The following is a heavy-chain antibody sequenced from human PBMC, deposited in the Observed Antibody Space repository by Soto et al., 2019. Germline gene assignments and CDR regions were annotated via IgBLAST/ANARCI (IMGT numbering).Heavy chain of an antibody. Sequence: EVQLLESGGGLVQPGGSLRLSCASSGFPFGSYGMTWVPRPPGKGLEWVPALSGSGAATYYADSVQGRFTISRDNSNNTLYLQMNSLRAEDTAVYSCAKVLYGVVTYFDSWGQGTLVTVSS. D-gene: IGHD3-3*01. J-gene: IGHJ4*02. V-gene: IGHV3-23*01. CDR2: LSGSGAAT. CDR3: AKVLYGVVTYFDS. CDR1: GFPFGSYG.